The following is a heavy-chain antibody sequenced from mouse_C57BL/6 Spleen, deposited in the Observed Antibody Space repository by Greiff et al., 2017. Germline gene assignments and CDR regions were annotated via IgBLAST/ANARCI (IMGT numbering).Heavy chain of an antibody. CDR3: ARSGDFYFDY. Sequence: QVQLQQSGAELVRPGTSVKVSCKASGYAFTNYLIEWVKQRPGQGLEWIGVINPGSGGTNYNGKFKGKATLTADKSSSTAYMQLSSLTSEDSAVYFCARSGDFYFDYWGQGTTLTVSS. V-gene: IGHV1-54*01. J-gene: IGHJ2*01. D-gene: IGHD3-1*01. CDR2: INPGSGGT. CDR1: GYAFTNYL.